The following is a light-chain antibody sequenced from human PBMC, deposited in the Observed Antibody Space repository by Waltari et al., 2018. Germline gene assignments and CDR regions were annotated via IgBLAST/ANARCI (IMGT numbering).Light chain of an antibody. CDR1: QDILSW. V-gene: IGKV1-12*01. CDR2: AAS. J-gene: IGKJ4*01. Sequence: DIQMTQSPTSVSASVGYRVTITCRASQDILSWLAWYQQKPGKAPKLLISAASGLESGVPSRFSGRGSGTDFTLTISSLQPEDFATYYCQQADRLPLTFGGGTKVEIK. CDR3: QQADRLPLT.